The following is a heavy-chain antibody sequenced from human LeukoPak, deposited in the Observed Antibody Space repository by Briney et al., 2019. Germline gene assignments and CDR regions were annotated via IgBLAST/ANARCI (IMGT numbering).Heavy chain of an antibody. CDR2: ISGSGGTT. V-gene: IGHV3-23*01. Sequence: VGSLRLSCAASRFTFNNYVMCWVGQAPGKGLELVSGISGSGGTTYYADSVRGRFTISRDNSKNTLYLQMNSLRAGDTAVFYCAKSTSEDYLNDAFDIWGQGTMVTVSS. J-gene: IGHJ3*02. CDR1: RFTFNNYV. D-gene: IGHD4-11*01. CDR3: AKSTSEDYLNDAFDI.